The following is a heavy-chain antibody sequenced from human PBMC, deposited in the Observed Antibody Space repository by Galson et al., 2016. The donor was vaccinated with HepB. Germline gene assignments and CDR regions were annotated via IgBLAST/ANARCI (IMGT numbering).Heavy chain of an antibody. J-gene: IGHJ4*02. CDR1: GGSISSSNW. V-gene: IGHV4-4*02. CDR2: IYHTGST. Sequence: SETLSLTCAVSGGSISSSNWWSWVRQSPGKGLEWIGEIYHTGSTNYNPSLESRVTISVDNSKNQFSLKLSSVTAADTAIYYCARDCSGHSCFDYWGQGTLVTVSS. CDR3: ARDCSGHSCFDY. D-gene: IGHD3-22*01.